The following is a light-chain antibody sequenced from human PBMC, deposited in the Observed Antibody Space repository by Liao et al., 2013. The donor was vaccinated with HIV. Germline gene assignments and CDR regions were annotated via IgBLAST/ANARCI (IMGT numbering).Light chain of an antibody. V-gene: IGLV3-1*01. Sequence: SYAVTQPPSVSVSPGQTASITCSGDRLGDKYACWYQQKPGQSPVLVIYQDSKRPSGIPERFSGSNSGNTATLTISGTQAMDEADYYCQAWDSSTVVFGGGTKLTV. J-gene: IGLJ2*01. CDR2: QDS. CDR3: QAWDSSTVV. CDR1: RLGDKY.